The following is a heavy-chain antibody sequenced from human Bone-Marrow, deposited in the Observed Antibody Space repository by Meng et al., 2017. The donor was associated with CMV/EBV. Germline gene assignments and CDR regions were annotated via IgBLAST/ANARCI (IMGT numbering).Heavy chain of an antibody. J-gene: IGHJ4*02. CDR2: IKSRPDGGTT. CDR1: GFTFSNAW. Sequence: GGSLRLSCAASGFTFSNAWMTWVRQAPGKGLEWVGRIKSRPDGGTTDHAAPVTGRFTISRDDSKNTMYLQMKSLKTEDTAVYYCTREVWRGSYYVGDYYFDYWGQGTPVTVSS. D-gene: IGHD1-26*01. V-gene: IGHV3-15*01. CDR3: TREVWRGSYYVGDYYFDY.